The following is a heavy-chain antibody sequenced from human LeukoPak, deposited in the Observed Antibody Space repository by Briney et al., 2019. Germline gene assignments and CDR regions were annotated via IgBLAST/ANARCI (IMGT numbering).Heavy chain of an antibody. J-gene: IGHJ4*02. CDR2: IYYSGST. D-gene: IGHD3-22*01. CDR1: GGSISSSSYY. CDR3: AREASVEAYYYDSTGAPPLY. Sequence: SETLSLTCTVSGGSISSSSYYWGWIRQPPGKGLEWIGSIYYSGSTYYNPSLKSRVTISVDTSKNQFSLKLSSVTAADTAVYYCAREASVEAYYYDSTGAPPLYWGQGTLVTVSS. V-gene: IGHV4-39*07.